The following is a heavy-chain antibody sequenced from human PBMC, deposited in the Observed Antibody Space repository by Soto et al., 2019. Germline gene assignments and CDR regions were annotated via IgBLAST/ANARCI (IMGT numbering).Heavy chain of an antibody. Sequence: GSLRLSCAASGFTFSSYIMNWVRQAPGKGLEWVSSISSSSSYIYYADSVKGRFTISRDNAKNSLYLQMNSLRAEDTAVYYCARGIRHMWSYDSSVYHSCGQGILVTVSS. J-gene: IGHJ5*02. D-gene: IGHD3-22*01. CDR3: ARGIRHMWSYDSSVYHS. CDR1: GFTFSSYI. V-gene: IGHV3-21*01. CDR2: ISSSSSYI.